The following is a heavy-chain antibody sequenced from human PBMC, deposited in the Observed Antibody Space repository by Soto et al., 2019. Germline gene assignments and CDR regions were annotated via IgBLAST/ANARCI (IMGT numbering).Heavy chain of an antibody. D-gene: IGHD7-27*01. CDR3: ARVPGP. CDR2: IYHSGST. J-gene: IGHJ5*02. Sequence: PSETLSLTCTVYGGSISSSSYYWGWIRQPPGKGLEWIGYIYHSGSTYYNPSLKSRVTISVDRSKNQFSLKLSSVTAADTAVYYCARVPGPWGQGTLVTVSS. V-gene: IGHV4-30-2*01. CDR1: GGSISSSSYY.